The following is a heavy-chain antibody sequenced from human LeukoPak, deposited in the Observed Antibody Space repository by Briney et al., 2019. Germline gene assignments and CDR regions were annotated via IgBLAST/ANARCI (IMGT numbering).Heavy chain of an antibody. D-gene: IGHD6-13*01. Sequence: PSETLSLTCTVSGGSVCSGSYYWSWIRQPPGKGLEWIGYTYYSGSTNYNPSLKSRVTISVDTSKNQFSLKLSSVTAADTAVYYCAGEDLGYSSSWYVGGYFDYWGQGTLVTVSS. J-gene: IGHJ4*02. V-gene: IGHV4-61*01. CDR2: TYYSGST. CDR1: GGSVCSGSYY. CDR3: AGEDLGYSSSWYVGGYFDY.